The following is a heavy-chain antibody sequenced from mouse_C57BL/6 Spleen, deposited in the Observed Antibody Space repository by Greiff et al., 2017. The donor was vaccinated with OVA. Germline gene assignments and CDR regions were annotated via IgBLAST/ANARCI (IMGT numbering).Heavy chain of an antibody. D-gene: IGHD1-1*01. J-gene: IGHJ2*01. Sequence: VQLQQPGAELVKPGASVKMSCKASGYTFTSYWITWVKQRPGQGLEWIGDIYPGSGSTNYNEKFKSKATLTVDTSSSTAYMQLSSLTSEDSAVYYCARGGYGSSRYYFDDWGQGTTLTVSS. CDR1: GYTFTSYW. CDR2: IYPGSGST. V-gene: IGHV1-55*01. CDR3: ARGGYGSSRYYFDD.